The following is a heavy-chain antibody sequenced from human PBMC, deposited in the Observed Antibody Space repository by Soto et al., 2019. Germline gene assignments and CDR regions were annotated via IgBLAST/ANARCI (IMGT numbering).Heavy chain of an antibody. V-gene: IGHV3-23*01. D-gene: IGHD6-19*01. CDR3: AKEGTSGLYYFDY. CDR1: GFSFDSSA. Sequence: PGGSLRLSCVASGFSFDSSAISWVRQAPGKGLEWVSIISGGGDTSYYADSVKGRFTISRDNSRNTLYLQMNSLRAGDSAKYYCAKEGTSGLYYFDYWGPGTLVTVPS. CDR2: ISGGGDTS. J-gene: IGHJ4*02.